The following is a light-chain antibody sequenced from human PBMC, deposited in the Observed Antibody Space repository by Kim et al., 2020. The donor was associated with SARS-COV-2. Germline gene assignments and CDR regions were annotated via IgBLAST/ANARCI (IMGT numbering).Light chain of an antibody. Sequence: GQGVTIVCSGGGYSRETYNVNWYQQPPGTAPKLLIYNKNERPSGVPDRFSAAKSGTSASLAISGLQSEDEADYYCATWATSLNAWVFGGGTQLTVL. CDR2: NKN. CDR3: ATWATSLNAWV. V-gene: IGLV1-44*01. J-gene: IGLJ3*02. CDR1: GYSRETYN.